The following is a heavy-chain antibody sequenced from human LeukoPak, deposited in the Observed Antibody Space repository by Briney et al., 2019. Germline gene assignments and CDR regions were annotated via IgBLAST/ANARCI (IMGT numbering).Heavy chain of an antibody. D-gene: IGHD7-27*01. J-gene: IGHJ4*02. Sequence: PGGSLRLSCAASGFTFNKSWMSWVRQAPGKGPEWVANIKEDGTQKYYVDSVRGRFTISRDNAENSLYLQMNSLRGEDTAIYYCAKTGDRDYWGRGTLVTASS. CDR2: IKEDGTQK. CDR1: GFTFNKSW. V-gene: IGHV3-7*03. CDR3: AKTGDRDY.